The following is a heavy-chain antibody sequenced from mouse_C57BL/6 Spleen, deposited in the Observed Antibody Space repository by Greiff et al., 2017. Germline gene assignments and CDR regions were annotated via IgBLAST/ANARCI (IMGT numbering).Heavy chain of an antibody. CDR2: IYPGDGDA. J-gene: IGHJ3*01. D-gene: IGHD4-1*01. CDR3: ARETGAFAY. V-gene: IGHV1-82*01. CDR1: GYAFSSSW. Sequence: QVQLKQSGPELVKPGASVKISCKASGYAFSSSWMNWVKQRPGKGLEWIGRIYPGDGDANYNGKFKGKATLTADKSSSTAYMQLSSLTSEDSAVYFCARETGAFAYWVHVTLVTVSA.